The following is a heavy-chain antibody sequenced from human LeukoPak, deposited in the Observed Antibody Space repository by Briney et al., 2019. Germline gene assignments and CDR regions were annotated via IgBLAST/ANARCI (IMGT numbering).Heavy chain of an antibody. CDR1: GFTFSSSA. V-gene: IGHV3-23*01. D-gene: IGHD6-13*01. Sequence: GESLRLSCAASGFTFSSSAMSWVRQAPGGGLDWVSAISASGSTTYYADSVKGRFTISRDNSKNTLCLQMNSLGAEDSALYYCAKVMAAGGIVYPPAEYWGQGTLVTVSS. CDR2: ISASGSTT. J-gene: IGHJ4*02. CDR3: AKVMAAGGIVYPPAEY.